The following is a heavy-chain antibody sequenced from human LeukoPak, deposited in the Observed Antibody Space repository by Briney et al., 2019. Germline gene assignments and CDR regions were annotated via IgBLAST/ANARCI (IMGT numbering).Heavy chain of an antibody. CDR1: GGSISSYY. CDR3: ARGIWSGYMGHYFDY. D-gene: IGHD3-3*01. J-gene: IGHJ4*02. Sequence: PSETLSLTCTVSGGSISSYYWSWIRQPPGKGLEWIGYIYYSGSTNYNPSLKSRVTISVDTSKNQFSLKLSSVTAADTAVYYCARGIWSGYMGHYFDYWGQGTLVTVSS. V-gene: IGHV4-59*08. CDR2: IYYSGST.